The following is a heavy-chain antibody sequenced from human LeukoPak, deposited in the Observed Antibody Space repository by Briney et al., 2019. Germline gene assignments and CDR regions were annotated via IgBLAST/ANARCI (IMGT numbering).Heavy chain of an antibody. J-gene: IGHJ4*02. CDR1: GYTFTGYY. CDR2: LNPNSGGT. Sequence: ASVKVSCKASGYTFTGYYMHWMRQAPGQGLEWMGRLNPNSGGTNYAQKFQGRVTMTRDTSISTAYMELSRLRSDDTAVYYCARGDYDYVWGSYRDDYWGQGTLVTVSS. D-gene: IGHD3-16*02. CDR3: ARGDYDYVWGSYRDDY. V-gene: IGHV1-2*06.